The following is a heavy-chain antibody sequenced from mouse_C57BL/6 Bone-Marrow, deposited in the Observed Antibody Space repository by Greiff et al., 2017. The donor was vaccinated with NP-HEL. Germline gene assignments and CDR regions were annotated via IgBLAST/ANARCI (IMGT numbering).Heavy chain of an antibody. CDR3: ARDGDYDVAWFAY. CDR2: ISDGGSYT. D-gene: IGHD2-4*01. Sequence: EVKLVESGGGLVKPGGSLKLSCAASGFTFSSYAMSWVRQTPEKRLEWVATISDGGSYTYYPDNVKGRFTISRDNAKNNLYLQMSHLKSEDTARYYCARDGDYDVAWFAYWGQGTLVTVSA. V-gene: IGHV5-4*01. CDR1: GFTFSSYA. J-gene: IGHJ3*01.